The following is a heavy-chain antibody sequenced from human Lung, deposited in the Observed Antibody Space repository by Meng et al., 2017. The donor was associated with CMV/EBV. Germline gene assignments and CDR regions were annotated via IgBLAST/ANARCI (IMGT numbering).Heavy chain of an antibody. V-gene: IGHV7-4-1*02. D-gene: IGHD5-24*01. CDR1: GYTFTSSA. CDR3: ARDSPLDGYSLLDY. Sequence: KRLGGPGKLAVRPSGYTFTSSAINGVRQAPGQGPEWMGWIDHNPWNPTYDQGFTGRLVLSMDTSVSTAYLQLNSLSADDSAVSYFARDSPLDGYSLLDYWGQGTLVTVSS. CDR2: IDHNPWNP. J-gene: IGHJ4*02.